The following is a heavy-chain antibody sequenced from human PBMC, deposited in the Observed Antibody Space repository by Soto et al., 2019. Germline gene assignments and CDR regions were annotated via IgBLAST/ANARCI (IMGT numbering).Heavy chain of an antibody. CDR1: GYSFTNYW. Sequence: PGGSLKINCPGSGYSFTNYWIGWVRQMPVKGLEWSGPPYPGLYGPRYSPSFHGQVNISADKCIDTAYLQWTRLKAADTATNHCSRHDTMDVWGQGTTVTVSS. CDR3: SRHDTMDV. J-gene: IGHJ6*02. CDR2: PYPGLYGP. V-gene: IGHV5-51*01.